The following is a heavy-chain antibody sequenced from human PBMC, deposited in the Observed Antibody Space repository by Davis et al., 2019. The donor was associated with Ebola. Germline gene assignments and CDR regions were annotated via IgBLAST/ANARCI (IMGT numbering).Heavy chain of an antibody. CDR2: ISGDGGST. Sequence: PGGSLRLSCAASGFTFDDYAMHWVRQAPGKGLEWVSLISGDGGSTYYADSVKGRFTISRDNSKNSLYLQMNSLRTEDAALYYCAKGGCSSTSCLLYYYYGMDVWGQGTTVTVSS. D-gene: IGHD2-2*01. V-gene: IGHV3-43*02. CDR1: GFTFDDYA. J-gene: IGHJ6*02. CDR3: AKGGCSSTSCLLYYYYGMDV.